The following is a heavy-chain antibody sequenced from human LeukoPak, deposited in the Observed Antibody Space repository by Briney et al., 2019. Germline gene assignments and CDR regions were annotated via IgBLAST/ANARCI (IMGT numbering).Heavy chain of an antibody. Sequence: SETLSLTCAVYGGSFSGYHWSWIRQPPGKGLEWIGEINHSGSTNYNPSLKSRVTISVDTSKNQFSLKLSSVTAADTAVYYCARGGSLSGTPALDYWGQGTLVTVSS. V-gene: IGHV4-34*01. CDR3: ARGGSLSGTPALDY. CDR1: GGSFSGYH. J-gene: IGHJ4*02. D-gene: IGHD2-15*01. CDR2: INHSGST.